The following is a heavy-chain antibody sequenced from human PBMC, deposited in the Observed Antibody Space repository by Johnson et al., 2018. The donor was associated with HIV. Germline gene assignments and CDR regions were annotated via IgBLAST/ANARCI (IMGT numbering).Heavy chain of an antibody. V-gene: IGHV3-7*01. CDR3: ARDKGWGTFDI. CDR2: INQDGSDI. J-gene: IGHJ3*02. D-gene: IGHD3-16*01. CDR1: GFTFSNHH. Sequence: VQLVESGGGLVQPGGSLRLSCAVSGFTFSNHHMTWVRQAPGKGLEWVANINQDGSDIYYGDSMKGRFTISRDNAKNSLYLQLNSLRAEDTAVFYCARDKGWGTFDIWGQGTMVTVSS.